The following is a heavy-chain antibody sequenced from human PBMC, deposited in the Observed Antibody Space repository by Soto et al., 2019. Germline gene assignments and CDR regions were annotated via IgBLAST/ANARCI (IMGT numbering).Heavy chain of an antibody. CDR1: GYIFNSFG. Sequence: QVQLVQSGGEVKKPGASVKVSCKASGYIFNSFGISWVRQAPGQGLEWMGWISAYTGNTKYAQNFQGRVTMTTDTSTSPAYMELRSLRSADTAVYYCARRWTTGESDYCGQGTLVTVSS. CDR3: ARRWTTGESDY. CDR2: ISAYTGNT. V-gene: IGHV1-18*01. D-gene: IGHD7-27*01. J-gene: IGHJ4*02.